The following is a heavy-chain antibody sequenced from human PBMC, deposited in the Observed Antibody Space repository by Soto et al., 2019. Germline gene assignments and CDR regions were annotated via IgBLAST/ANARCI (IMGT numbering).Heavy chain of an antibody. CDR3: ARDWAGGNNYSYGMDV. Sequence: QVQLQESGPGLVKASQTLSLTCTVSGGTITSGGYYWSWIRQHPGKGLEWIGYIHHSGSTHYSPSLRGRVTISVDTSKNQFSLRVSSVTAADTAVYYCARDWAGGNNYSYGMDVWGQGTTVIVSS. V-gene: IGHV4-31*03. CDR1: GGTITSGGYY. J-gene: IGHJ6*02. CDR2: IHHSGST. D-gene: IGHD2-15*01.